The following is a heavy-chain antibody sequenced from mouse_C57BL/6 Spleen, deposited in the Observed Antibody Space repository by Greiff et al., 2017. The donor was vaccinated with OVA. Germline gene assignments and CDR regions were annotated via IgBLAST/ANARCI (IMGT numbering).Heavy chain of an antibody. Sequence: QVTLKVSGPGLLQSSQTLSLTCSFPGFSLSTSGMGVSWIRQPSGKGLDWLAHIYWDDDKRYNPSLKSRLTISKDTSRKQEFVKINGVDTADTATYDCARRAGMVTGPSDWYFDVWGTGTTVTVSS. V-gene: IGHV8-12*01. CDR3: ARRAGMVTGPSDWYFDV. CDR1: GFSLSTSGMG. CDR2: IYWDDDK. D-gene: IGHD2-2*01. J-gene: IGHJ1*03.